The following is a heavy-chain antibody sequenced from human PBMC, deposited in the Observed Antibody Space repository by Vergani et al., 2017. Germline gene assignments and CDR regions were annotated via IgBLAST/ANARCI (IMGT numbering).Heavy chain of an antibody. J-gene: IGHJ4*02. D-gene: IGHD3-10*01. CDR2: ISYDGSNK. V-gene: IGHV3-30-3*01. Sequence: QVQLVESGGGVVQPGRSLRLSCAASGFTFSSYAMHWVRQAPGKGLEWVAVISYDGSNKYYADSVKGRFTISRDNSKNTLYLQMNSLRAEDTAVYYCARDVLRSGRRIDYWGQGTLVTVSS. CDR3: ARDVLRSGRRIDY. CDR1: GFTFSSYA.